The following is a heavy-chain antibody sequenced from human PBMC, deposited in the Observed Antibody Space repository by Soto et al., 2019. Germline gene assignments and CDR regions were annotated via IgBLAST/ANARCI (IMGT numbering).Heavy chain of an antibody. Sequence: SETLSLTCAVYGGSFSGYYWSWIRQPPGKGLEWIGEINHSGSTNYNPSLKSRVTISVDTSKNQFSLKLSSVTAADTAVYYFARVGDIVVVPAAIGPTNWFDPWGQGTLVPVSS. V-gene: IGHV4-34*01. CDR3: ARVGDIVVVPAAIGPTNWFDP. CDR1: GGSFSGYY. D-gene: IGHD2-2*01. J-gene: IGHJ5*02. CDR2: INHSGST.